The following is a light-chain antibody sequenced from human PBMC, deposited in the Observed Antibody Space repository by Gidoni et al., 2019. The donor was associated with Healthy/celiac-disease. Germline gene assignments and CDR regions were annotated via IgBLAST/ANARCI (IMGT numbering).Light chain of an antibody. CDR1: QSISSW. CDR2: KAS. J-gene: IGKJ1*01. Sequence: DIHMTQTPSTLSASVGDRGNITCRASQSISSWLAWYQQKPGKAPKLLIYKASNLESGVPSRFSGSGSGTEFTLTISSLQPDDFATYYCQQYKSYPWTFXQXTKVEIK. CDR3: QQYKSYPWT. V-gene: IGKV1-5*03.